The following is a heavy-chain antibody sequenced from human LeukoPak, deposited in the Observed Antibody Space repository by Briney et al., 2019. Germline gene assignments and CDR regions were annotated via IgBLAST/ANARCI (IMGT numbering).Heavy chain of an antibody. J-gene: IGHJ4*02. CDR3: AKETADWPRNRMFDF. CDR1: GFTFSSYA. D-gene: IGHD1-14*01. CDR2: ISRSAETT. Sequence: GGSLRLSCAASGFTFSSYAMSWVRQAPGKGLEWVSGISRSAETTHYADSVKGRFTISRDNPRNSLFLQMSSLRAEDTALYYCAKETADWPRNRMFDFWGQGTPVTVSS. V-gene: IGHV3-23*01.